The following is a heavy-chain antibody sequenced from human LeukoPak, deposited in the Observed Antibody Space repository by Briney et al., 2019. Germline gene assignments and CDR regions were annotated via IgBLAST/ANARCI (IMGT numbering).Heavy chain of an antibody. CDR3: ARATNFYYYYGMDV. CDR2: INPSSGAT. Sequence: ASVKVSCKTSGYTFTSYYIHWVRQAPGQGLEWMGMINPSSGATNYAQKFQGRVTMTRDTYTSTVYMELSSQRSEDTAVYYCARATNFYYYYGMDVWGQGTTVTVSS. V-gene: IGHV1-46*01. J-gene: IGHJ6*02. D-gene: IGHD1-26*01. CDR1: GYTFTSYY.